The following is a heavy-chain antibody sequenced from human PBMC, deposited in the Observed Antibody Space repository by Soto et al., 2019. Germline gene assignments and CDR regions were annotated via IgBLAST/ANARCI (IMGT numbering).Heavy chain of an antibody. CDR1: GYIFTDYY. V-gene: IGHV1-2*06. Sequence: ASVKVSCKASGYIFTDYYMHWVRQAPGQELGWMGRINPNSGGTNYAQKFQGRVTMTRDTSISTAYMVLSRLRSDDTAVYYCARDRVVAGYCSSTSCSSSMDVWGQGTTVTVSS. CDR2: INPNSGGT. CDR3: ARDRVVAGYCSSTSCSSSMDV. J-gene: IGHJ6*02. D-gene: IGHD2-2*01.